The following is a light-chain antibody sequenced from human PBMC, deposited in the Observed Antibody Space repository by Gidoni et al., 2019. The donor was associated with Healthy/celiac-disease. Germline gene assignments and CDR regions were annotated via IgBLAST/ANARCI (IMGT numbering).Light chain of an antibody. CDR3: QQRSNWPPEWT. V-gene: IGKV3-11*01. J-gene: IGKJ1*01. Sequence: EIVLTQSPATLSLSPGERATLSCRASQSVSSYLAWYQQKLGQAPRLLIYDAANRATGIPARFSGSGSGTDFTLNISSLEPEDFAVYYCQQRSNWPPEWTFGQGTKVEIK. CDR2: DAA. CDR1: QSVSSY.